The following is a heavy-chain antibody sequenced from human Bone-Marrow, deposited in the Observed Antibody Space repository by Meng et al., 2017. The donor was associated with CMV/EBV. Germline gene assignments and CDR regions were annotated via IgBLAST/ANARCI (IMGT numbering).Heavy chain of an antibody. V-gene: IGHV3-66*02. CDR1: GFTFSSYD. J-gene: IGHJ4*02. Sequence: GESLKISCAASGFTFSSYDMHWVRQAPGKGLEWVSVIYSGGSTYYADSVKGRFTISRDNSKNTLYLQMNSLRAEDTAVYYCARDLGYWGQGTLVTVSS. D-gene: IGHD7-27*01. CDR2: IYSGGST. CDR3: ARDLGY.